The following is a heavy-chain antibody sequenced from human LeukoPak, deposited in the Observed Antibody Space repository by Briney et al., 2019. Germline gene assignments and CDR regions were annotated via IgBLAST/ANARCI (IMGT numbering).Heavy chain of an antibody. CDR3: ARDRGGSYSAIDY. J-gene: IGHJ4*02. D-gene: IGHD2-15*01. CDR2: IWYDGSNK. CDR1: EFTFSSYG. V-gene: IGHV3-33*01. Sequence: PGGSLRLSCVASEFTFSSYGMHWVRQAPGKGLEWVALIWYDGSNKYYAASVKGRFTISRDNAEKSLYLQMNSLRAEDTAVYYCARDRGGSYSAIDYWGQGTLVTVSS.